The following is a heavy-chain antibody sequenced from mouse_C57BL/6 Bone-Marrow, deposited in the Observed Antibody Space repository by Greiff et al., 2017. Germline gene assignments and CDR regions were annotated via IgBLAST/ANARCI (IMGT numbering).Heavy chain of an antibody. D-gene: IGHD4-1*01. CDR3: ARSKNWDSWCAY. J-gene: IGHJ3*01. Sequence: VQLQQSGAELVRPGTSVKVSCKASGYAFTNYLIEWVKQRPGQGLEWIGVINPGSGGTNYNEKFKGKAPLTADKSSSTAYMQLSSLTSEDSAVYFCARSKNWDSWCAYWGQGTLVTVSA. CDR1: GYAFTNYL. CDR2: INPGSGGT. V-gene: IGHV1-54*01.